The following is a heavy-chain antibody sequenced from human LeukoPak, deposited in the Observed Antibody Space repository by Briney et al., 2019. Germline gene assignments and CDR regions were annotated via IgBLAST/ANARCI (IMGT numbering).Heavy chain of an antibody. Sequence: PSETLSLTCAVYGGSFSGYYWSWIRQPPGKGLEWIGYIYYSGSTNYNPSLRSRVTISVDTSKNQFSLKLTSVTAADTAVYYCARGGSSYWYYFDYWGRGTLVTVSS. D-gene: IGHD6-13*01. CDR1: GGSFSGYY. CDR3: ARGGSSYWYYFDY. V-gene: IGHV4-59*01. J-gene: IGHJ4*02. CDR2: IYYSGST.